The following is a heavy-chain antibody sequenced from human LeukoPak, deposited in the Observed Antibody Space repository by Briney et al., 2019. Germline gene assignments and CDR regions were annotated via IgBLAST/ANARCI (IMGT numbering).Heavy chain of an antibody. CDR1: GLTVSSNY. D-gene: IGHD5-18*01. CDR3: ARVDTAMVVPDWYFDL. V-gene: IGHV3-66*01. J-gene: IGHJ2*01. CDR2: IYSGGST. Sequence: PGGSLRLSCAASGLTVSSNYMSWVRQAPGKGLEWVSLIYSGGSTYYADSVKGRFTISRDNSKNTLYLQMNSLRAEDTAVYYCARVDTAMVVPDWYFDLWGRGTLVTVSS.